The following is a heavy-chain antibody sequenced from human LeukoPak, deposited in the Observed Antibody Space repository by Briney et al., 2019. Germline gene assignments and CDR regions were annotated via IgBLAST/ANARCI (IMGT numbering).Heavy chain of an antibody. CDR1: GDSIGSSNYY. CDR2: IFYSGST. J-gene: IGHJ4*02. D-gene: IGHD6-13*01. CDR3: ARRGITYSSSFFAY. Sequence: SETLSLTCTVSGDSIGSSNYYWAWVRQPPGKGLEWLGSIFYSGSTYYNPSLKSRVTISVDTSKNQFSLNLHSVTAADTAKYYCARRGITYSSSFFAYWGQGTLVTVSS. V-gene: IGHV4-39*01.